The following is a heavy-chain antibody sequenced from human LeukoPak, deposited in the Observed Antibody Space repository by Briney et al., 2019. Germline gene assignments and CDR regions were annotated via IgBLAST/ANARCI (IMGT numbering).Heavy chain of an antibody. V-gene: IGHV4-4*02. Sequence: PSGTLSLTCAVSGGSISSSNWWSWVRQPPGKGLEWIGEIYHSGSTNYNPSLKSRVTISVDKSKNQFSLKLSSVTAADTAVYYWARTEAAAGRGPPDYWGQGTLVTVSS. CDR1: GGSISSSNW. CDR2: IYHSGST. CDR3: ARTEAAAGRGPPDY. J-gene: IGHJ4*02. D-gene: IGHD6-13*01.